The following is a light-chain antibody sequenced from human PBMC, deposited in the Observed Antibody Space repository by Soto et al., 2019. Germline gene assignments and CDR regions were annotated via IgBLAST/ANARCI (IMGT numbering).Light chain of an antibody. V-gene: IGKV3-20*01. J-gene: IGKJ1*01. CDR2: GAS. CDR3: QQYGSSPPT. CDR1: QSVSSSY. Sequence: DIVLTQSPGTLSLSPGERATLSCRASQSVSSSYLAWYQQKPGQAPMLLIYGASSRATGIPDRFSGSGSGTDFTLTISRLQPEDCAVYYCQQYGSSPPTFGQGTKVEIK.